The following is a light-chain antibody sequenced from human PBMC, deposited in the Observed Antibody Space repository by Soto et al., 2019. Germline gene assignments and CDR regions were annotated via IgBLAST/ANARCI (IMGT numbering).Light chain of an antibody. CDR2: DVS. V-gene: IGLV2-11*01. CDR1: SSDVGGYNY. Sequence: ALTQPRSVSGSPGQSVTISCTGTSSDVGGYNYVSWYQQHPGKAPKLMIYDVSKRPSGVPDRFSGSKSGNTASLTISGLQAEDEADYYCCSYAGSYFFGTGTKVTVL. J-gene: IGLJ1*01. CDR3: CSYAGSYF.